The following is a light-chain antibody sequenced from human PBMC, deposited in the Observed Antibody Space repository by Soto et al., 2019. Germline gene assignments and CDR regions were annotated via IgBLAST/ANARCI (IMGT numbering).Light chain of an antibody. J-gene: IGKJ4*01. Sequence: DIQMTQSPSTLSGSVGDRVTITCRASQTISSWLAWYQQKPGKAPKLLIYKASTLQTGVPFRFSGSGSGTEFTLTISSLQPGDFATYYCQHLHSYPLSFGGGTEVEIK. V-gene: IGKV1-5*03. CDR1: QTISSW. CDR2: KAS. CDR3: QHLHSYPLS.